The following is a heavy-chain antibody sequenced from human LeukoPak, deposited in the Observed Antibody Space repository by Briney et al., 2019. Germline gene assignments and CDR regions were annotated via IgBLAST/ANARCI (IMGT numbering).Heavy chain of an antibody. CDR3: AREGYSSGGTDFDY. D-gene: IGHD6-19*01. Sequence: PSETLSLTCTVSGGSISSYYWSWIRQPAGKGLEWIGRIYTSGSTNYNPSLKSRVTMSVDTSKNHFSLKLSSVTAADTAVYYCAREGYSSGGTDFDYWGQGTLVTVSS. CDR1: GGSISSYY. J-gene: IGHJ4*02. CDR2: IYTSGST. V-gene: IGHV4-4*07.